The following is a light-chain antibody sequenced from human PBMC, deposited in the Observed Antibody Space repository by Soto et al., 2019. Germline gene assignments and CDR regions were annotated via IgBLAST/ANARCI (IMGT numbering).Light chain of an antibody. CDR2: DAS. Sequence: DIQMTQSPSFLSASVGDRVTITCQASQDISNYLNWYQQKPGKAPKLLIYDASNLETGVPSRFSGSGSGTDFTFTVSSLQPEDIATYYCQQYDNLPRTVGQGTKVDIK. CDR3: QQYDNLPRT. V-gene: IGKV1-33*01. J-gene: IGKJ1*01. CDR1: QDISNY.